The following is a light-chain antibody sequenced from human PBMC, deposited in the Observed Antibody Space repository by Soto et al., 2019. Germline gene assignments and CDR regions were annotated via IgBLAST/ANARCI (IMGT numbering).Light chain of an antibody. J-gene: IGLJ7*01. V-gene: IGLV4-69*01. Sequence: QSVLTQSPSASASLGASVKLTCTLSDGHSRNAITWHQQQPGKGPRYLMKLNSDGSHKKGDGIPDRFSGSTSGAERYLTISSLQSEDEGDYYCQTWGTGIVVFGGGTQLTVL. CDR3: QTWGTGIVV. CDR2: LNSDGSH. CDR1: DGHSRNA.